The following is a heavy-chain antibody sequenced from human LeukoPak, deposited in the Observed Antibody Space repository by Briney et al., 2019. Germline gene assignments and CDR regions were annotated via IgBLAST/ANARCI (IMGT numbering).Heavy chain of an antibody. J-gene: IGHJ6*03. D-gene: IGHD2/OR15-2a*01. V-gene: IGHV3-33*01. Sequence: PGRSLRLSCAASGFTFSSYGMHWVRQAPGKGLEWVAVIWYDGSNKYYADSVKGRFTISRDNSKNTLYLQMNSLRAEDTAVYYCARDLDAFLTLYYMDVWGKGTTVTVSS. CDR2: IWYDGSNK. CDR3: ARDLDAFLTLYYMDV. CDR1: GFTFSSYG.